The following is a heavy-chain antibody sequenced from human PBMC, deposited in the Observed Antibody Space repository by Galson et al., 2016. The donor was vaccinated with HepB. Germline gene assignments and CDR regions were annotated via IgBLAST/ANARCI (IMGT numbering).Heavy chain of an antibody. CDR2: ISIYNGNT. CDR3: ARGPHYDFWSGSQPDY. J-gene: IGHJ4*02. Sequence: SVKVSCKASGYTFIRYGISWVRQAPGQGLEWLGWISIYNGNTNYAPKIQGRVTMTADTSTTTAYMELRSLISDDSAVYYCARGPHYDFWSGSQPDYWGQGTLVTVS. D-gene: IGHD3-3*01. V-gene: IGHV1-18*01. CDR1: GYTFIRYG.